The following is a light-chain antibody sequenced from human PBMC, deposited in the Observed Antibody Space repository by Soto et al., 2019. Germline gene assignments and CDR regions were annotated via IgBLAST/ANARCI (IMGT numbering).Light chain of an antibody. J-gene: IGKJ2*01. CDR1: QSLTSY. CDR2: DAS. Sequence: EIVLTQSPATLSLSPGERATLSCRASQSLTSYLAWYQQKPGQAPRLLIYDASNRATGIPARFSGSGSGTVFTLTISSLEPEDFAVYYCQQRYNWPPKYTFGQGTKLEIK. V-gene: IGKV3-11*01. CDR3: QQRYNWPPKYT.